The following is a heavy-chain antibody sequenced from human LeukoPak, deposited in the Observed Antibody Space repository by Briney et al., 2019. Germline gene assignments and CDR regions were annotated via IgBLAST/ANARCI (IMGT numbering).Heavy chain of an antibody. CDR3: ASMGAHSFDY. V-gene: IGHV7-4-1*02. J-gene: IGHJ4*02. CDR1: GYTFTNYA. CDR2: INTGTGNP. D-gene: IGHD3-16*01. Sequence: GASVKVSCKNSGYTFTNYAINWVRQAPAEGLEFMGWINTGTGNPTYAQGFTGRFVCSLDTSVSTAYLQISTLKPEDTGVYYCASMGAHSFDYWGQGTLVTVSS.